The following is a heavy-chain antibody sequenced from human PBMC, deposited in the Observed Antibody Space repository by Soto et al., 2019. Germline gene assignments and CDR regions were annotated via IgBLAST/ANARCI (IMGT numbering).Heavy chain of an antibody. J-gene: IGHJ4*02. D-gene: IGHD2-15*01. V-gene: IGHV3-33*08. CDR2: IWYDGSNK. CDR3: ARDGYCSGGSCYSVPVFDY. CDR1: GFTFSSYA. Sequence: GGSLRLSCAASGFTFSSYAMHWVRQAPGKGLEWVAVIWYDGSNKYYADSVKGRFTISRDNSKNTLYLQMNSLRAEDTAVYYCARDGYCSGGSCYSVPVFDYWGQGTLVTAPQ.